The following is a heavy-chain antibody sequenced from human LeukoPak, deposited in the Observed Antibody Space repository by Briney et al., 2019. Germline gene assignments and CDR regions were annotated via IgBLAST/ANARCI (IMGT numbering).Heavy chain of an antibody. V-gene: IGHV3-23*01. CDR3: AKDRTYYYDSSGYYFDY. CDR2: ISGSAGST. CDR1: GFTFSTYA. D-gene: IGHD3-22*01. Sequence: GGSLRLSCAASGFTFSTYAMSWVRQAPGKGLEWVSAISGSAGSTNYADSVKGRFTISRDNSKNTLYLQMNSLRAEDTAVYYCAKDRTYYYDSSGYYFDYWGQGTLVTVSS. J-gene: IGHJ4*02.